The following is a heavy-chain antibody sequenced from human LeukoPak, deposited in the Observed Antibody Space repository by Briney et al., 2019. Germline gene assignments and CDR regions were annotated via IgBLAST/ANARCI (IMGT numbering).Heavy chain of an antibody. J-gene: IGHJ4*02. V-gene: IGHV1-8*01. D-gene: IGHD6-19*01. Sequence: ASVKVSCKASGYTFTSYDINWVRQATGQGLEWMGWMNPNSGNTGYAQKFQGRVTMTRNTSISAAYMELSSLRSEDTAVYYCATQQWLVRRFDYWGQGTLVTVSS. CDR1: GYTFTSYD. CDR3: ATQQWLVRRFDY. CDR2: MNPNSGNT.